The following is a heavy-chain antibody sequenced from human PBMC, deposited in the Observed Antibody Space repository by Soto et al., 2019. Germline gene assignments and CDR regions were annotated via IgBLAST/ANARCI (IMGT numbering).Heavy chain of an antibody. V-gene: IGHV3-48*01. CDR2: ISSSSSTI. Sequence: EVQLVESGGGLVQPGGSLRLSCAASGFTFSSYSMNWVRQAPGKGLEWVSYISSSSSTIYYADSVKGRFTISRDNAKNSLYLQMNSLRAEDTAVYYCARPSVTFPGIAAAGTMDVWGKGTTVTVSS. CDR3: ARPSVTFPGIAAAGTMDV. D-gene: IGHD6-13*01. CDR1: GFTFSSYS. J-gene: IGHJ6*04.